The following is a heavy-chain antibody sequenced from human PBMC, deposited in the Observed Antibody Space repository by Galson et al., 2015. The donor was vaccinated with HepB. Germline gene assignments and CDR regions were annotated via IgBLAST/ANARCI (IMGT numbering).Heavy chain of an antibody. CDR3: ARIGDCGGDCYLDY. D-gene: IGHD2-21*01. CDR1: GFSLSTTRMR. V-gene: IGHV2-70*04. Sequence: ALVKPTQTLTLTCTFSGFSLSTTRMRVSWIRQPPGKALEWLARIDWDDDKFYSTSLKTRLTISKDTSKNQVVLTMTNMDPVDTATYYCARIGDCGGDCYLDYWGQGTLVTVSS. J-gene: IGHJ4*02. CDR2: IDWDDDK.